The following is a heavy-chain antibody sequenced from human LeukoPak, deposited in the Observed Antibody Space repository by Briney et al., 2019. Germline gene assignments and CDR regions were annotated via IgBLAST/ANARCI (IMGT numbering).Heavy chain of an antibody. CDR3: AKDETPSIAAAGTCTY. CDR1: GFTFDDYA. D-gene: IGHD6-13*01. V-gene: IGHV3-43*02. Sequence: PGGSLRLSCAASGFTFDDYAIYWVRQGPGKGLEWVSLISGDGGSTYYADSVKGRFTISRDNSKNSLYLQMNSLRTEDTALYYCAKDETPSIAAAGTCTYWGQGTLVTVSS. J-gene: IGHJ4*02. CDR2: ISGDGGST.